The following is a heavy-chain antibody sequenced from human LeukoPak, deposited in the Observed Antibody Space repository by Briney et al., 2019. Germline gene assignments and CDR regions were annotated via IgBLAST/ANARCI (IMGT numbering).Heavy chain of an antibody. J-gene: IGHJ5*02. D-gene: IGHD4-23*01. V-gene: IGHV1-2*06. CDR1: GYTFTAYF. CDR3: ARDQGDGGNTFDP. Sequence: ASVKVSCKASGYTFTAYFIHWVRQAPGQGLEWMGRINPNSGGANYGQKFQGRVTMTSDRSITTAYMELSRLRSDDTAMYYCARDQGDGGNTFDPWGQGTLVTVSS. CDR2: INPNSGGA.